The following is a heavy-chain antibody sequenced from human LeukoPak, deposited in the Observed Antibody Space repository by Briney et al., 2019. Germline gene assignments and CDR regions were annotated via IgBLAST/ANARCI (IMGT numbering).Heavy chain of an antibody. D-gene: IGHD2-2*01. J-gene: IGHJ4*02. CDR2: ISGSGGST. CDR3: AKDLSGDIVVVPAAPGFDY. CDR1: GFTFSSYA. V-gene: IGHV3-23*01. Sequence: PGGSLRLSCAASGFTFSSYAMSWVRQAPGKGLEWVSAISGSGGSTYYADSVKGRFTISRDNSKNTLYLQMNSLRAEDTAVYYCAKDLSGDIVVVPAAPGFDYWGQGTLVTVSS.